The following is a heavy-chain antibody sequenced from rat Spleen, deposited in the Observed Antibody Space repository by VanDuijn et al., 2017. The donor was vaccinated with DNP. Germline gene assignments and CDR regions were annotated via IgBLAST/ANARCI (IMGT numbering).Heavy chain of an antibody. CDR2: ISPSGGST. Sequence: EVQLVESGGGLVQPGRSLRLSCAASGFTFSDYYMAWVRQAPKKGLEWGAAISPSGGSTYYRDSVKGRFTISRDNAKSTLYLQMDSLRSEDTATYYCARPYYSNYGGFAYWGQGTLVTVSS. D-gene: IGHD1-10*01. CDR3: ARPYYSNYGGFAY. V-gene: IGHV5-7*01. J-gene: IGHJ3*01. CDR1: GFTFSDYY.